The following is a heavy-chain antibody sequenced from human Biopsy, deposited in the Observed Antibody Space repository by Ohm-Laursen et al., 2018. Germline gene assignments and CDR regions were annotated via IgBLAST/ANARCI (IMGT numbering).Heavy chain of an antibody. CDR1: GGSMTGYE. Sequence: TLSLTCSVSGGSMTGYEWSWIRLAPGKGLEWIGYIYYSGGTKYNPSLASRVTFSVDMSKSQFSLKLYSVTAADAAVYYCARMEAGTYDALDIWGQGTLVAVSA. CDR3: ARMEAGTYDALDI. CDR2: IYYSGGT. J-gene: IGHJ3*02. D-gene: IGHD1-26*01. V-gene: IGHV4-59*01.